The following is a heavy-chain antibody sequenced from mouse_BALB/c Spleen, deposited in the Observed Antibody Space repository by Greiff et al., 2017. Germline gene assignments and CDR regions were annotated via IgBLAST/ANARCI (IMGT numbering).Heavy chain of an antibody. CDR2: ISYSGST. Sequence: ESGPGLVKPSQSLSLTCTVTGYSITSDYAWNWIRQFPGNKLEWMGYISYSGSTSYNPSLKSRISITRDTSKNQFFLQLNSVTTEDTATYYCATTTATHFDYWGQGTTLTVSS. V-gene: IGHV3-2*02. D-gene: IGHD1-2*01. J-gene: IGHJ2*01. CDR3: ATTTATHFDY. CDR1: GYSITSDYA.